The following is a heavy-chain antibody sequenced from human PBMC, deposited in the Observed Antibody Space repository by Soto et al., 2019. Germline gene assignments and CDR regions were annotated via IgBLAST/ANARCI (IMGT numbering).Heavy chain of an antibody. Sequence: VASVKVSCKASGYTFTGYYMHWVRQAPGQGLEWMGWINPNSGGTNYAQKFQGWVTMTRDTSISTAYMELSRLRSDDTAVYYCARARSGPPAVAFDIWGQGTMVTVSS. V-gene: IGHV1-2*04. D-gene: IGHD3-3*01. CDR2: INPNSGGT. J-gene: IGHJ3*02. CDR1: GYTFTGYY. CDR3: ARARSGPPAVAFDI.